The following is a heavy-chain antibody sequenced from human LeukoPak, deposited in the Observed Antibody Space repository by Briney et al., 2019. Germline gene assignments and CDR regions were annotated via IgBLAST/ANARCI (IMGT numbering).Heavy chain of an antibody. D-gene: IGHD5-12*01. CDR1: GGSFSGYY. CDR2: INHSGST. CDR3: ARGYSGYDSYYYYYYGMDV. V-gene: IGHV4-34*01. Sequence: PSETLSLTCAVYGGSFSGYYWSWIRQPPGKGLEWIGEINHSGSTNYNPSLKSRVTISVDTSKNQFSLKLSSVTAADTAVYYCARGYSGYDSYYYYYYGMDVWGQGTTATVSS. J-gene: IGHJ6*02.